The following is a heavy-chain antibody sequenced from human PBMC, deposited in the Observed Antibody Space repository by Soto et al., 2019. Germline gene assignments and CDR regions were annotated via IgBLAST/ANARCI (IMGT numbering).Heavy chain of an antibody. D-gene: IGHD5-12*01. J-gene: IGHJ4*02. V-gene: IGHV1-18*01. Sequence: QVQLVQSGAEVKKPGASVKVSCKASGYTFTSYGISWVRQAPGQGLEWMGWISDYNGNTNYAQKLQGRVTMTTDTATSTAYMELRSLRSDDTAVYYCARVNQSGYDSGYFDYWGQGTLVTVSS. CDR3: ARVNQSGYDSGYFDY. CDR2: ISDYNGNT. CDR1: GYTFTSYG.